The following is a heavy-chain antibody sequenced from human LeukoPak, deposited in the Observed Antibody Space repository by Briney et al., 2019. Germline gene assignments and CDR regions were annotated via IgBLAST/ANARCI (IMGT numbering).Heavy chain of an antibody. Sequence: SETLSLTCTVSGGSITGGSYYWAWIRQSPGKGLEWIGSIYYSGSTHYSSSLKSRVTISVDTSKNQFSLKLSSVTAADTAVYYCAVYDSSGHAFDIWGQGTMVTVSS. V-gene: IGHV4-39*07. CDR3: AVYDSSGHAFDI. J-gene: IGHJ3*02. CDR2: IYYSGST. D-gene: IGHD3-22*01. CDR1: GGSITGGSYY.